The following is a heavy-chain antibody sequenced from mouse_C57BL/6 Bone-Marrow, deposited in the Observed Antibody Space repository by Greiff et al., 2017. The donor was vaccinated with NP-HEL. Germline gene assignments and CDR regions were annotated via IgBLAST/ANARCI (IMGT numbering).Heavy chain of an antibody. J-gene: IGHJ4*01. CDR3: ITTVGATRAMDY. Sequence: VQLKQSGAELVRPGASVKLSCTASGFNIKDDYMHWVKQRPEQGLEWIGWIDPENGDTAYASKFQGKATITADTSSNTAYLQRSSLTSEDTAVYDCITTVGATRAMDYWGQGTSVTVSS. CDR2: IDPENGDT. CDR1: GFNIKDDY. V-gene: IGHV14-4*01. D-gene: IGHD1-1*01.